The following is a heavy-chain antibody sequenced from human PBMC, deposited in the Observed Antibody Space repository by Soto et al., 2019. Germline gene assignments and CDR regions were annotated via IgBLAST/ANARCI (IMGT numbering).Heavy chain of an antibody. J-gene: IGHJ4*02. CDR1: GFTFSDYY. CDR3: ARTPAPSGYDFRPPFDY. D-gene: IGHD5-12*01. Sequence: PGGSLRLSCAASGFTFSDYYMGWIRQAPGKGLEWVSYISSSGSTIYYADSVKGRFTISRDNAKNSLYLQMNSLRAEDTAVYYCARTPAPSGYDFRPPFDYWGQGTLVTVSS. V-gene: IGHV3-11*01. CDR2: ISSSGSTI.